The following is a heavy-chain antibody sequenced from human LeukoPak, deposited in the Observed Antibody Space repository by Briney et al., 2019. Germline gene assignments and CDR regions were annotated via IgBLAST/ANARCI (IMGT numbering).Heavy chain of an antibody. CDR1: GFTFSSYG. CDR3: ARDLGYSTFDY. J-gene: IGHJ4*02. D-gene: IGHD3-22*01. CDR2: ISYDGSNK. V-gene: IGHV3-30*12. Sequence: PGGSLRLSCAASGFTFSSYGMHWVRQAPGKGLEWVAVISYDGSNKYYADSVKGRFTISRDNSKNTLYLQMNSLRAEDTAVYYCARDLGYSTFDYWGQGTLVTVSS.